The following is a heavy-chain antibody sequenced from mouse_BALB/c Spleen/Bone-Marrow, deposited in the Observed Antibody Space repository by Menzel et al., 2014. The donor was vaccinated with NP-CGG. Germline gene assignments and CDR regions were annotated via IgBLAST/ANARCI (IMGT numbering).Heavy chain of an antibody. J-gene: IGHJ3*01. CDR3: ARSPGSSPAWFAY. CDR1: GYTFTSYY. CDR2: IYPGNVNT. V-gene: IGHV1S56*01. D-gene: IGHD1-1*01. Sequence: VMLVESGPELVKPGASVRISCKASGYTFTSYYIHWVKQRPGQGLEWIGWIYPGNVNTKYNEKFKGKATLTADKSSSTAYMQLSSLTSEDSAVYFGARSPGSSPAWFAYWGQGTLVTVSA.